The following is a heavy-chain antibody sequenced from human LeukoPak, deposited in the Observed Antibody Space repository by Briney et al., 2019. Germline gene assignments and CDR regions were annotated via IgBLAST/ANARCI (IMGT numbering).Heavy chain of an antibody. CDR2: IYYSGTT. D-gene: IGHD4/OR15-4a*01. CDR3: AREDPQTRVPEGMDV. J-gene: IGHJ6*02. V-gene: IGHV4-59*01. CDR1: GGSISYYY. Sequence: SETLSLTCTVSGGSISYYYWSWIRQSPGKGLEWIGYIYYSGTTNYSPSLKSRVTISVDTSKNQFSLQLRSVTAADSAVYYCAREDPQTRVPEGMDVWGQGTTVTVSS.